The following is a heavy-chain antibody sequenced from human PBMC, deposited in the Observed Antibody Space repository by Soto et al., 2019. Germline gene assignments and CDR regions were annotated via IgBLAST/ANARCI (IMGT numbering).Heavy chain of an antibody. D-gene: IGHD3-3*01. CDR2: IYYSGTT. CDR1: GCSISIGFFY. CDR3: ARDRSGYSSIDY. V-gene: IGHV4-31*03. Sequence: PSETLSLTCTVSGCSISIGFFYWSWILQHPGKGLEWIGYIYYSGTTYYNPSLKSRLTISVDTSKNQFSLDLSSVTAADTAVYYCARDRSGYSSIDYWGQGTLVTVSS. J-gene: IGHJ4*02.